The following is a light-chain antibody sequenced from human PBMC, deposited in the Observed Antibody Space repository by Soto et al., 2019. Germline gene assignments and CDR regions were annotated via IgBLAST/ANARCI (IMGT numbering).Light chain of an antibody. CDR3: QSYDSSLSGSVV. Sequence: QLVLTQPPSVSGAPGQRVTISCTGSSSNIGAGYDVHWYQQLPGTAPKLLIYGNSNRPSGVPDRFSGSKSGTSASLAITGLQAEDEADYYGQSYDSSLSGSVVFGGGTTLTVL. CDR2: GNS. CDR1: SSNIGAGYD. J-gene: IGLJ2*01. V-gene: IGLV1-40*01.